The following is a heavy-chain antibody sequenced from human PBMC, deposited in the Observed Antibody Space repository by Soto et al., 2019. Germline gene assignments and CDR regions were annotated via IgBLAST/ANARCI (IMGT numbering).Heavy chain of an antibody. CDR3: AKDLLERRPNTFDY. J-gene: IGHJ4*02. CDR2: ISGSGGSP. V-gene: IGHV3-23*01. Sequence: EVQLLESGGGLVQPGGSLRLSCAASGFTFSSYAMSWVRQAPWKGLEGVSAISGSGGSPYYADSVNGRFTISTDKSKNTLYMQMNSLRAEDTAVYYCAKDLLERRPNTFDYWGQGTLVTVSS. D-gene: IGHD1-1*01. CDR1: GFTFSSYA.